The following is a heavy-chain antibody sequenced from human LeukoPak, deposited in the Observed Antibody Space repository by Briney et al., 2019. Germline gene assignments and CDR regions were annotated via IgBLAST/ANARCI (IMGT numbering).Heavy chain of an antibody. CDR3: ARDALPVYCSGGSCDYFDY. V-gene: IGHV4-39*07. CDR2: IYYSGST. D-gene: IGHD2-15*01. J-gene: IGHJ4*02. CDR1: GGSISSSSYY. Sequence: PSETLSLTCTVSGGSISSSSYYWGWIRQPPGKGLEWIGSIYYSGSTYYNPSLKSRVTISVDTSKNQFSLKLSSVTAADTAVYYCARDALPVYCSGGSCDYFDYWGQGTLVTVSS.